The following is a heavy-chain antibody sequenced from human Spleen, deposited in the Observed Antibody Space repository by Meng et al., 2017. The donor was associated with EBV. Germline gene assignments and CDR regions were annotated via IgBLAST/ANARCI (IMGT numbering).Heavy chain of an antibody. J-gene: IGHJ4*02. D-gene: IGHD1-26*01. CDR1: GDSVSSNSAA. CDR2: TYYRSKWYN. V-gene: IGHV6-1*01. Sequence: QVQLQQSGPGLVKPAQTLSLTRSTSGDSVSSNSAALNWIRQSPSRGLEWLGRTYYRSKWYNDYAVSVKSRISINSDTSKNQFSLQLNSVTPEDTAVYYCARDGGSYYRELITWGQGTLVTVSS. CDR3: ARDGGSYYRELIT.